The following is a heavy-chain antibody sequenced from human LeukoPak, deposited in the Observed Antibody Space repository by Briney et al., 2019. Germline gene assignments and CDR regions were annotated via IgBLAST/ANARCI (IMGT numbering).Heavy chain of an antibody. J-gene: IGHJ6*02. V-gene: IGHV3-23*01. CDR1: GFTFSSYA. D-gene: IGHD3-10*01. CDR2: ISGSGGST. CDR3: AKSQRLWFVVYGMDV. Sequence: GGSLRLSCAASGFTFSSYAMSWVRHAPGKGLEWVSAISGSGGSTYYADSVKGRFTISRDNTKNTLYLQMNSLRAEETAVYYCAKSQRLWFVVYGMDVWGQGTTVTVSS.